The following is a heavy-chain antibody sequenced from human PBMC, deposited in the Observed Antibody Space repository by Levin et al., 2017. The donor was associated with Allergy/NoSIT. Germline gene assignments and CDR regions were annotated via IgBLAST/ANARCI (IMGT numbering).Heavy chain of an antibody. J-gene: IGHJ4*02. V-gene: IGHV3-49*04. Sequence: GESLKISCTGSGFTFGDYAMSWVRQAPGKGLEWVGFIRNKAHGGTTEYAASVKGRLTISRDDSKSIAYLQMNSLKTEDTAVYFCTRGGPPNYDYNWGSYRDGYFDYWGQGTLVTVSS. CDR1: GFTFGDYA. CDR3: TRGGPPNYDYNWGSYRDGYFDY. CDR2: IRNKAHGGTT. D-gene: IGHD3-16*02.